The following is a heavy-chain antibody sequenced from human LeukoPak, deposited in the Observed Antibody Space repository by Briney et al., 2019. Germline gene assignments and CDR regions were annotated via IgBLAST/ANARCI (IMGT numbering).Heavy chain of an antibody. CDR3: ARVRLADERAWAY. D-gene: IGHD3-3*02. Sequence: ASVTVSCKASGYTFSDFYIHWVRQAPGQGLEYVGWITPKSGDTYFPQRFQGRVTMTRDASISTAYMELSSLRSDDTAVYFCARVRLADERAWAYWGQGTLVTVSS. V-gene: IGHV1-2*02. CDR2: ITPKSGDT. J-gene: IGHJ4*02. CDR1: GYTFSDFY.